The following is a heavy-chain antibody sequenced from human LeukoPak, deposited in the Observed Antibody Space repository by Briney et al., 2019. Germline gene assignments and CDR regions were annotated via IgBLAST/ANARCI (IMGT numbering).Heavy chain of an antibody. CDR3: AKEVLGITTN. CDR1: GFTFRTYG. J-gene: IGHJ4*02. V-gene: IGHV3-30*18. Sequence: GGSLRLSCAASGFTFRTYGMHWVRQAPGKGLEWVALISYEGRNKYYADSVKGRFTISRDNSKNTLYLQMNSLRTEDTAAYYCAKEVLGITTNWGQGTLVTVSS. CDR2: ISYEGRNK. D-gene: IGHD7-27*01.